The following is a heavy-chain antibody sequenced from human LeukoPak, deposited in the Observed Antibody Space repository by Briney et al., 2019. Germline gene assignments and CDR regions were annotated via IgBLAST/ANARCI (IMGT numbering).Heavy chain of an antibody. Sequence: GGSLRLSCAASGFIFSSYWMHWVRQAPGKGLVWVSRINSDGSITTYAASVKGRFTISRDNAKNTLYPQMNSLTAEDTAVYYCARGDVVVPAAMAPDPWGQGTLVTVSS. J-gene: IGHJ5*02. CDR1: GFIFSSYW. CDR3: ARGDVVVPAAMAPDP. V-gene: IGHV3-74*01. CDR2: INSDGSIT. D-gene: IGHD2-2*01.